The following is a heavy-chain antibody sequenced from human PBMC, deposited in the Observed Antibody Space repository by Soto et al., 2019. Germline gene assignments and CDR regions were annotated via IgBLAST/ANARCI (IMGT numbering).Heavy chain of an antibody. CDR1: GFTVSSNY. J-gene: IGHJ4*02. CDR2: IYSGGST. V-gene: IGHV3-66*01. Sequence: EVQLVESGGGLVQPGGSLRLSCAASGFTVSSNYMSWVRQAPGKGLEWVSVIYSGGSTYYADSVKGRFTISRDNSKNTLYLQMNSLRAVDTSEHYCARDSPMTVVGPMVRGVTMAFGYWGQGTLVTVSS. CDR3: ARDSPMTVVGPMVRGVTMAFGY. D-gene: IGHD3-10*01.